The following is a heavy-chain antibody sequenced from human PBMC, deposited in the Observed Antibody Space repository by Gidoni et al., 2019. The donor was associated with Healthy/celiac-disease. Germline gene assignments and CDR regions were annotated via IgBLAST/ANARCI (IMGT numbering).Heavy chain of an antibody. CDR1: GGTFSSYA. CDR3: ARDPPLAYCGGDCYSFAFDI. D-gene: IGHD2-21*01. V-gene: IGHV1-69*01. Sequence: QVQLVQSGAEVKKPGSSVKVSCKASGGTFSSYAIRWVRPAPGQGLEWMGGIIPIFGTANYAQKFQGRVTITADESTSTAYMELSSLRSEDTAVYYCARDPPLAYCGGDCYSFAFDIWGQGTMVTVFS. J-gene: IGHJ3*02. CDR2: IIPIFGTA.